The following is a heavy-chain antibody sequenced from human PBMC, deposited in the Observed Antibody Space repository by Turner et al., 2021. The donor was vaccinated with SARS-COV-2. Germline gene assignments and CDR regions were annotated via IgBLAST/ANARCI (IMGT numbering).Heavy chain of an antibody. Sequence: QLQLQESGPGLVKPSETLSHTCAVCGGSSSSSTYYWGWIRQPPGKGLEWIGNIDYSGCTYYNTSLKSLVTISAETSKYQFSLKLSSVTAADTAVYYWATETITMKVVANWYFDIWGRGTMVTVSS. CDR1: GGSSSSSTYY. J-gene: IGHJ2*01. CDR2: IDYSGCT. D-gene: IGHD3-22*01. CDR3: ATETITMKVVANWYFDI. V-gene: IGHV4-39*02.